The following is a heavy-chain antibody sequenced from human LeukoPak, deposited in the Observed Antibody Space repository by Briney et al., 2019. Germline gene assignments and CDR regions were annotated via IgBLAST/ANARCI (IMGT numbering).Heavy chain of an antibody. CDR1: GYSFTSNW. D-gene: IGHD3-22*01. J-gene: IGHJ4*02. V-gene: IGHV5-51*01. Sequence: GESLHISCKGSGYSFTSNWIGWVRQMPGKGLEWMGVIYPSDSDTRYSPSFQGQVTISADKSISTTYLQWSSLKASDTAMYYCARIRYDSSGYYYRSWGQGTLVTVSS. CDR2: IYPSDSDT. CDR3: ARIRYDSSGYYYRS.